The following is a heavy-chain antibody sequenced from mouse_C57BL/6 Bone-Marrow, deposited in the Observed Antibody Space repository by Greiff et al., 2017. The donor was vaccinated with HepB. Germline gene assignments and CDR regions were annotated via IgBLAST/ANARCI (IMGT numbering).Heavy chain of an antibody. J-gene: IGHJ2*01. Sequence: VQLQQSGAELVRPGASVKLSCTASGFNIKDDYMHWVKQRPEQGLEWIGWIDPENGDTEYASKFQGKATITADTSSNTAYLQLSSLTSEDTAVYYYTSMITDYFDYWGQGTTLTVSS. D-gene: IGHD2-4*01. CDR3: TSMITDYFDY. CDR2: IDPENGDT. CDR1: GFNIKDDY. V-gene: IGHV14-4*01.